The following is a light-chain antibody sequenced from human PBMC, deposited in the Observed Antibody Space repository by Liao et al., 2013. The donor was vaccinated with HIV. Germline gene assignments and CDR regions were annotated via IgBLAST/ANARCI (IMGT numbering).Light chain of an antibody. CDR1: KLGNKY. CDR2: QDS. Sequence: SYELTQPPSVSVSPGQTASITCSGDKLGNKYVSWYQQKPGQSPVVVIYQDSKRPSGIPERFSGSNSGNTATLTISGTQAMDEADYYCQAWDSSSWVFGGGTKLTVL. J-gene: IGLJ3*02. V-gene: IGLV3-1*01. CDR3: QAWDSSSWV.